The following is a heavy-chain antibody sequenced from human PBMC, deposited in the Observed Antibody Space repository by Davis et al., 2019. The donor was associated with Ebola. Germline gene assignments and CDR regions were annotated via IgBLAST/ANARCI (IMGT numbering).Heavy chain of an antibody. V-gene: IGHV3-30-3*01. CDR3: AREAVPGEKYYYYYDGMDV. CDR1: GFTLSRYA. CDR2: IPSDGSNK. D-gene: IGHD2-2*01. J-gene: IGHJ6*02. Sequence: SLIPHFPAPGFTLSRYALHRVRQAPGKGLGRVAVIPSDGSNKYYADSVKGRFTISRDTSKNTLYLQMNSLRAEDTAVYYCAREAVPGEKYYYYYDGMDVWGQGTTVTVAS.